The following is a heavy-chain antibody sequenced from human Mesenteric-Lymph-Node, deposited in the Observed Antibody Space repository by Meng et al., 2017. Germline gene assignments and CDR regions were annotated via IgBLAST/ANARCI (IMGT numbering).Heavy chain of an antibody. Sequence: RGSDPELVTPSDALSLTGSVSGGSIITSGCAWGWIRQPPGKGLEWIGSIGHSGFTYYTPSLKSRVTVSIDTSRNQFSLWLTSVTAADTAVYYCVRSSAWVRTGFDPWGQGTLVTVSS. CDR2: IGHSGFT. CDR1: GGSIITSGCA. D-gene: IGHD6-19*01. V-gene: IGHV4-39*01. CDR3: VRSSAWVRTGFDP. J-gene: IGHJ5*02.